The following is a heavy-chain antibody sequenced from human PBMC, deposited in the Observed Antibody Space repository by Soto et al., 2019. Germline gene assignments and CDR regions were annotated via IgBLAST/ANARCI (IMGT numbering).Heavy chain of an antibody. V-gene: IGHV3-48*01. Sequence: PGGSLRLSCEASGFTFSNYGINWVRQAPGKGLEWVSHFSSSSSTIYYADSVKGRFTISRDNSKNSLYLQMNSLRAEDTAFYYCARDRISWDGRYFDLFDYWGQGTLVTVSS. CDR2: FSSSSSTI. J-gene: IGHJ4*02. CDR3: ARDRISWDGRYFDLFDY. CDR1: GFTFSNYG. D-gene: IGHD3-9*01.